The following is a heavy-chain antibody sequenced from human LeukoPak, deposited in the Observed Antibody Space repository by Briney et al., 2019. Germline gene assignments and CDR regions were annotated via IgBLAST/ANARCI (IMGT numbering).Heavy chain of an antibody. D-gene: IGHD2-2*02. CDR3: ARGKNSYCSSTSCNTNWFDP. V-gene: IGHV1-2*02. Sequence: ASVKVSCKASGYTFTGYYMHWVRQAPGQGLEWMGWINPNSGGTNYAQKFQGRVTMTRDTSISTAYMELSRLRSDDTAVYYCARGKNSYCSSTSCNTNWFDPWGQGTLVTVSS. CDR1: GYTFTGYY. J-gene: IGHJ5*02. CDR2: INPNSGGT.